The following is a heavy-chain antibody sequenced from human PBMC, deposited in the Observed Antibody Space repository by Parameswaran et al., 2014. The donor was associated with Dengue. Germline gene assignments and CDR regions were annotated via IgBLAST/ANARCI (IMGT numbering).Heavy chain of an antibody. V-gene: IGHV1-2*02. Sequence: WVRQAPGQGLEWMGWINPNSGGTNYAQKFQGRVTMTRDTSISTAYMELSRLRSDDTAVYYCASGLPQDIVVVPAAIWGQGTLVTVSS. CDR2: INPNSGGT. CDR3: ASGLPQDIVVVPAAI. D-gene: IGHD2-2*02. J-gene: IGHJ4*02.